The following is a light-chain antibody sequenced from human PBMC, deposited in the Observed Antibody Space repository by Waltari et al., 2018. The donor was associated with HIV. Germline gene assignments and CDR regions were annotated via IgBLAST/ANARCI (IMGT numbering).Light chain of an antibody. CDR2: GKN. V-gene: IGLV3-19*01. CDR1: SLRNYY. J-gene: IGLJ3*02. Sequence: SSELTQDPAVSVALGQTVRITCQGDSLRNYYASWYQQKPGQAPVLVIYGKNNLPSGIPDRFSGSSSGNTASLTITGTQAEDEADYYCNSRDSSGYHLVFGGGTRLTVL. CDR3: NSRDSSGYHLV.